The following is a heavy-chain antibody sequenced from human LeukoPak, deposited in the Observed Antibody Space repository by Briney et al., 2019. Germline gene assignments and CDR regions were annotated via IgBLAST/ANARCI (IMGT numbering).Heavy chain of an antibody. CDR2: IYPGDSDF. CDR3: ARVSSSGWPDFDF. V-gene: IGHV5-51*01. CDR1: GYSFTNYW. J-gene: IGHJ4*02. Sequence: GESLKISCKGSGYSFTNYWIGWVRQMPGKGLEWMGMIYPGDSDFRYSPSFEGQVTISADKSSTTAYLQWSNLKASDTAIYFCARVSSSGWPDFDFWGQGTLVTVSS. D-gene: IGHD6-19*01.